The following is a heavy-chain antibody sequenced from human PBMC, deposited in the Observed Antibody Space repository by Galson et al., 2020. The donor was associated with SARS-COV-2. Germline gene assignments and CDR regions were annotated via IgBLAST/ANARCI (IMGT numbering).Heavy chain of an antibody. D-gene: IGHD3-9*01. J-gene: IGHJ6*02. Sequence: GESLKISCAASGFTVSSNYMSWVRQAPGKGLEWVSVIYSGGSTYYADSVKGRFTISRDNSKNTLYLQMNSLRAEDTAVYCCARDLVDYGMDVWGQGTTVTVSS. CDR1: GFTVSSNY. V-gene: IGHV3-53*01. CDR3: ARDLVDYGMDV. CDR2: IYSGGST.